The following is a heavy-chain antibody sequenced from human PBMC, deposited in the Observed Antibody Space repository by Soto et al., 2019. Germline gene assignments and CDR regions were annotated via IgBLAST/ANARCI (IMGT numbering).Heavy chain of an antibody. D-gene: IGHD3-10*01. CDR3: AHSDLYGSGSYYNFGY. CDR2: IYWNDDK. CDR1: GFSLSTSGVG. V-gene: IGHV2-5*01. J-gene: IGHJ4*02. Sequence: SGPTLVNPTQTLTLTCTFSGFSLSTSGVGVGWIRQPPGKALEWLALIYWNDDKRYSPSLKSRLTITKDTSKNQVVLTMTNMDPVDTATYYCAHSDLYGSGSYYNFGYWGQGTLVTVPQ.